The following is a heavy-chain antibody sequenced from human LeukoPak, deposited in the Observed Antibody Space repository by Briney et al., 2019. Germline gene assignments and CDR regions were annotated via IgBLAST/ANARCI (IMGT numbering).Heavy chain of an antibody. CDR1: AGSIGSYY. V-gene: IGHV4-4*07. J-gene: IGHJ3*02. CDR3: ASFGNSAFDI. CDR2: IYISGST. D-gene: IGHD1-14*01. Sequence: SETLSLTWTVSAGSIGSYYWSWIRQPAGKGLEWIGRIYISGSTDYNPSLKSRVTMSIDTSKNQFSLQLVSVTAADTAVYFCASFGNSAFDIWGQGTMVTVSS.